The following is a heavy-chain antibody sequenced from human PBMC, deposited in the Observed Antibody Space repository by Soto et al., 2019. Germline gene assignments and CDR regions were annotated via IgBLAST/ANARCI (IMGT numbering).Heavy chain of an antibody. CDR1: GSTFTTYA. CDR3: ARGYSGGYYYAMDV. V-gene: IGHV1-69*01. Sequence: QVQLVQSGAEVKKPGSSVRVSCQASGSTFTTYAFNWVRQAPGQGLEWMGGIIPMYNKANYAPNFLGRVTISADPSTSTAYMELTTLRSEDTAVYFCARGYSGGYYYAMDVWGQGTTVTVSS. CDR2: IIPMYNKA. J-gene: IGHJ6*02. D-gene: IGHD4-4*01.